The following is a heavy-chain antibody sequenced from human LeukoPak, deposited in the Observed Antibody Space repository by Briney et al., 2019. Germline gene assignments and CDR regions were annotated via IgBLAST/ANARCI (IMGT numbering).Heavy chain of an antibody. V-gene: IGHV4-34*01. Sequence: GSLRLSCAASGFTFSSHAMGWVRQPPGKGLEWIGEINHSGSTNYNPSLKSRVTISVDTSKNQFSLKLSSVTAADTAVYYCARGEQWLSYWGQGTLVTVSS. CDR3: ARGEQWLSY. CDR1: GFTFSSHA. CDR2: INHSGST. D-gene: IGHD6-19*01. J-gene: IGHJ4*02.